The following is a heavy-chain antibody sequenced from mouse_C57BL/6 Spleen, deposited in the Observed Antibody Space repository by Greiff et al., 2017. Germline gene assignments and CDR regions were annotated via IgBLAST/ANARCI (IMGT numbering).Heavy chain of an antibody. CDR3: VRDYYGSDAMDY. V-gene: IGHV10-3*01. J-gene: IGHJ4*01. Sequence: EVQRVESGGGLVQPTGSLKLSCAASGFTFNTYAMHWVRQAPGKGLEWVARISSKSSNYETNYAASGKDRFTSSRDDSQSMLYLKMNNLKTEDTAMYYCVRDYYGSDAMDYWGQGTSVTVSS. CDR1: GFTFNTYA. D-gene: IGHD1-1*01. CDR2: ISSKSSNYET.